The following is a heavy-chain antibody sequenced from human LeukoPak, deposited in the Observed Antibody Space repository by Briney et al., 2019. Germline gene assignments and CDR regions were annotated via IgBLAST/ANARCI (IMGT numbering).Heavy chain of an antibody. V-gene: IGHV1-18*01. CDR1: GYTFTTYD. Sequence: ASVKVSCKTSGYTFTTYDISWVRQAPGQGLEWMGWISAYNGSTNYAQKLRGRVTMTTDTSTNTAYMELRSLRSDDTAVYYCARGSYGNGYAIDYWGQGTLVTVSS. D-gene: IGHD5-12*01. J-gene: IGHJ4*02. CDR2: ISAYNGST. CDR3: ARGSYGNGYAIDY.